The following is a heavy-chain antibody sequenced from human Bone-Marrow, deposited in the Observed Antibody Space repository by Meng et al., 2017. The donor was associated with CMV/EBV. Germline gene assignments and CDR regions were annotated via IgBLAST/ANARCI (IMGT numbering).Heavy chain of an antibody. J-gene: IGHJ4*02. V-gene: IGHV4-39*07. Sequence: SETLSLTCTVSGDSISSNTYYWGWIRQPPGKGLEWIASIHHTGSTYYNPSLTSRVTMSVDRSKNHFSLKLNSVTAADTAVYYCARHTSAWYRPGYYFAHWGQGTRVTVSS. D-gene: IGHD6-13*01. CDR3: ARHTSAWYRPGYYFAH. CDR2: IHHTGST. CDR1: GDSISSNTYY.